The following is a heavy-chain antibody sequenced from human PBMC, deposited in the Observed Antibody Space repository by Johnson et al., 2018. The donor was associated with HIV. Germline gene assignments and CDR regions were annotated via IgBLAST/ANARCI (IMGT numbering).Heavy chain of an antibody. CDR1: RFTFSSFA. CDR2: ISYDGSDK. V-gene: IGHV3-30*04. Sequence: QVQLVESGGGVVQPGRSLRLSCVASRFTFSSFAMHWVRQAPGKGLEWVAVISYDGSDKYYADSVKGRFTISRDNAKNSLYLQMNSLRAEDTALYYCARDFVAFGECTAFDMWGQGTMVTVSS. J-gene: IGHJ3*02. D-gene: IGHD3-10*01. CDR3: ARDFVAFGECTAFDM.